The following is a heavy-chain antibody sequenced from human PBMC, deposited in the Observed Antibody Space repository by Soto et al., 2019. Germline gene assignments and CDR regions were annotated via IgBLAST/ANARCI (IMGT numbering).Heavy chain of an antibody. CDR2: IYYSGST. Sequence: SETLSLTCTVSGGSISSGGYYWSWIRQHPGKGLEWIGYIYYSGSTYYNPSLKSRVTISVDTSKNQFSLKLSSVTAADTAVYYCARVVTVTTNYFDYWGQGTLVTVSS. V-gene: IGHV4-31*03. D-gene: IGHD4-4*01. CDR3: ARVVTVTTNYFDY. CDR1: GGSISSGGYY. J-gene: IGHJ4*02.